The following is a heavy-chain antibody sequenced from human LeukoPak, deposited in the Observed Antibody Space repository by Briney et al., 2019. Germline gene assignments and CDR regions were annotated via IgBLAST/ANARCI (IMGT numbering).Heavy chain of an antibody. J-gene: IGHJ3*02. CDR1: GGSISSSSYY. CDR2: IYYSGST. Sequence: SETLSLTCTVSGGSISSSSYYWGWIRQPPGKGLEWIGYIYYSGSTNYNPSLKSRVTISVDTSKNQFSLKLSSVTAADTAVYYCARDSYSGSSRGAFDIWGQGTMVTVSS. CDR3: ARDSYSGSSRGAFDI. V-gene: IGHV4-61*01. D-gene: IGHD1-26*01.